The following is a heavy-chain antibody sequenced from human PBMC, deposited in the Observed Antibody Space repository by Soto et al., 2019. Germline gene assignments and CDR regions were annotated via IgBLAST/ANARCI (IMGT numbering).Heavy chain of an antibody. D-gene: IGHD2-15*01. J-gene: IGHJ4*02. V-gene: IGHV3-33*01. CDR1: GFTFSSYA. Sequence: QVHLVESGGGVVQPGGSLRLSCAASGFTFSSYAIPWVRQAPGKGLEWVAIIWFDGSNKYYADSVKGRFSISRDNSKNTLFLQMDSLRAEDTAVYYCARGQLPAATTYFDFWGQGTLVIVSS. CDR2: IWFDGSNK. CDR3: ARGQLPAATTYFDF.